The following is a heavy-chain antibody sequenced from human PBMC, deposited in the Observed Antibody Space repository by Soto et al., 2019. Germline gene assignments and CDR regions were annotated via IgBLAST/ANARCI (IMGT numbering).Heavy chain of an antibody. D-gene: IGHD3-22*01. CDR1: GFTVSSNY. CDR2: IYSGGST. CDR3: AKALYYYDSSGYCVFDY. V-gene: IGHV3-53*01. Sequence: PGGSLRLSCAASGFTVSSNYMSWVRQAPGKGLGWVSVIYSGGSTYYADSVKGRFTISRDNSKNTLYLQMNSLRAEDTAVYYCAKALYYYDSSGYCVFDYWGQGTLVTVSS. J-gene: IGHJ4*02.